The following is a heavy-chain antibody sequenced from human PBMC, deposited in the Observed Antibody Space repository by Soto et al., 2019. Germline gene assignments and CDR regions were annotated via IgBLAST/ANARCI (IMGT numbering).Heavy chain of an antibody. V-gene: IGHV1-69*12. J-gene: IGHJ4*02. CDR1: GGTFSSYA. CDR2: IIPIFGTA. D-gene: IGHD2-21*02. Sequence: QVQLVQSGAEVKKPGSSVKVSCKASGGTFSSYAISWVRQAPGQGLEWMGGIIPIFGTANYAQKFQGRVTITADESTSTAYMELSSLRSEDTAVDYCAREREGTVVTPRGDYFDYWGQGTLVTVSS. CDR3: AREREGTVVTPRGDYFDY.